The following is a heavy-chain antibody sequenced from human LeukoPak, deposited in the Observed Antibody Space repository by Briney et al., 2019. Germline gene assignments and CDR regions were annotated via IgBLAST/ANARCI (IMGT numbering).Heavy chain of an antibody. V-gene: IGHV3-33*01. J-gene: IGHJ4*02. Sequence: PGGSLRLSCAASGFTFSTYGMHWIRQAPGEGLEWVALIWYDGSNKFYTDSVKGRFTVSRDISKNTLYLQMDSLRADDTAVYHCALDPFDGDYYFDYWGQGTLVTVSS. CDR2: IWYDGSNK. D-gene: IGHD4-17*01. CDR3: ALDPFDGDYYFDY. CDR1: GFTFSTYG.